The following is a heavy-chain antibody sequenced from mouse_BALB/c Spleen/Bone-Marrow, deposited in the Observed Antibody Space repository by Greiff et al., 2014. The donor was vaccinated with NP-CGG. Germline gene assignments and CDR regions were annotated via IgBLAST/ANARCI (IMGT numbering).Heavy chain of an antibody. CDR3: ARSSGYDGFAY. V-gene: IGHV1-7*01. Sequence: LVESGAELAKPGASVKMSCKASGYTFTSYWMHWVKQRPGQGLEWIGYINPSTGYTEYNQKFKDKATLTADKSSSTAYMQLSSLTSEDSAVYYCARSSGYDGFAYWGQVTLVTVSA. CDR1: GYTFTSYW. CDR2: INPSTGYT. J-gene: IGHJ3*01. D-gene: IGHD2-2*01.